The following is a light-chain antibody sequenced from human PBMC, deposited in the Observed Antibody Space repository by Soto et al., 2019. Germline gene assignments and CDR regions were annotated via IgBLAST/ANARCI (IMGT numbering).Light chain of an antibody. CDR3: QQYGNSPIT. Sequence: EIVLTQSPATLSLSPGERATLSCRASQSVSSNLAWYQQTPGQAPRLLIYGASSRATGIPDRFSGRGSGTDFTLTINRLEPEDFAVYYCQQYGNSPITFGQGTRLEIK. CDR2: GAS. CDR1: QSVSSN. J-gene: IGKJ5*01. V-gene: IGKV3-20*01.